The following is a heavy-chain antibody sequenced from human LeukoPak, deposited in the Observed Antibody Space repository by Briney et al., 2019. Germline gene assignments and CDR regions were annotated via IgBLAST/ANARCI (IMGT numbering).Heavy chain of an antibody. D-gene: IGHD1-26*01. V-gene: IGHV3-73*01. CDR1: AFIFNNAW. Sequence: GGSLRLSCATSAFIFNNAWMSWVRQAPGKGLEWVGRIKSKANSYATAYAASVKGRFTISRDDSKNTAYLQMNSLKTEDTAVYYCTTLSVGATLAFDIWGQGTMVTVSS. CDR2: IKSKANSYAT. J-gene: IGHJ3*02. CDR3: TTLSVGATLAFDI.